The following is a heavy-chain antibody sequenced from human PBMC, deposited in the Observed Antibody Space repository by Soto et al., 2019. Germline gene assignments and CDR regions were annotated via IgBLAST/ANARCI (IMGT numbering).Heavy chain of an antibody. CDR3: AKDRHYPRDYFHY. Sequence: LRLSCAASGFTFSSSAISWVRQAPGKGLEWVSAVSANGQGIYYADSVRGRFTISRDNSKNTVFLHMDSLGAEDTAVYYCAKDRHYPRDYFHYWGQGTLVTVSS. CDR1: GFTFSSSA. D-gene: IGHD3-10*01. CDR2: VSANGQGI. V-gene: IGHV3-23*01. J-gene: IGHJ4*02.